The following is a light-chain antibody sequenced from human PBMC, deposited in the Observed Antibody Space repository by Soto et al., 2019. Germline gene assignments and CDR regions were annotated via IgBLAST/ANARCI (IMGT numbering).Light chain of an antibody. J-gene: IGKJ2*01. CDR1: QSVTGW. V-gene: IGKV1-5*01. CDR2: DAS. CDR3: QQYHSYSPYT. Sequence: DIQMTQSPSTLSAPVGDRVTITCRASQSVTGWLAWYQQKPGEAPKLLIYDASTLASGVPSRFSGSGSVTQFTLTISSLQPDDSATYYCQQYHSYSPYTFGQGTKLEIK.